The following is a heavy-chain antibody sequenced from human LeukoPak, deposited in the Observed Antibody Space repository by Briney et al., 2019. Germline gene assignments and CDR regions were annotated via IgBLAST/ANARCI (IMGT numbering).Heavy chain of an antibody. CDR1: GGSISSYY. J-gene: IGHJ4*02. CDR2: IYYSGST. CDR3: AGSLGFPLDY. V-gene: IGHV4-59*01. D-gene: IGHD2-15*01. Sequence: SETLSLTCTVSGGSISSYYWSWTRQPPGKGLEWIGYIYYSGSTNYNPSLKSRVTISVDTSKNQFSLKLSSVTAADTAVYYCAGSLGFPLDYWGQGTLVTVSS.